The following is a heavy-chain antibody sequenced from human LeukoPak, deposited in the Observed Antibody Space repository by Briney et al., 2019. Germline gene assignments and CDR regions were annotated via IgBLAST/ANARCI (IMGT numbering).Heavy chain of an antibody. J-gene: IGHJ5*02. D-gene: IGHD1-26*01. CDR2: IYYSGST. Sequence: SETLSLTCAVYGGSFSGYYWSWIRQPPGKGLEWIGYIYYSGSTYYNPSLKSRVTISVDTSKNQFSLKLSSVTAADTAVYYCARNTEGASGFDPWGQGTLVTVSS. CDR1: GGSFSGYY. CDR3: ARNTEGASGFDP. V-gene: IGHV4-34*09.